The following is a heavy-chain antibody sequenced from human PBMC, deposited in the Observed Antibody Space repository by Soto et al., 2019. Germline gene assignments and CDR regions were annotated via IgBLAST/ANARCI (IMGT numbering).Heavy chain of an antibody. CDR2: IYYSGST. J-gene: IGHJ5*01. CDR1: GGSISSSTYY. D-gene: IGHD2-15*01. CDR3: ARHARGSCDS. Sequence: QLQLQESGPGLVKPSETLSLICTVSGGSISSSTYYWGWIRQPPGKGLEWIGNIYYSGSTYYNPSLKSRVTISVDTSKNQFSLKLSSVTAADTAMYFCARHARGSCDSWGQGTLVTVSS. V-gene: IGHV4-39*01.